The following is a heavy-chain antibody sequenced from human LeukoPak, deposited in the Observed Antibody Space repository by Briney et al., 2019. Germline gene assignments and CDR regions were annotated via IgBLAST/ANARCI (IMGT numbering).Heavy chain of an antibody. CDR1: GFTFSIYD. D-gene: IGHD3-3*01. CDR2: ISGSGGTT. Sequence: PGGSLRLSCAASGFTFSIYDMSWVSQAPGKGLEWVSAISGSGGTTYYADSVKGRFTISRDNSKNTLYLQMSSVRAEDTAVYYCAKEVEWPHYGLDVWGQGTTVTVSS. J-gene: IGHJ6*02. V-gene: IGHV3-23*01. CDR3: AKEVEWPHYGLDV.